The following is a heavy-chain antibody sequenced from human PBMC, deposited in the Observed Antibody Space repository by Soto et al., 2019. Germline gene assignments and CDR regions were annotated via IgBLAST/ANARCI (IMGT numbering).Heavy chain of an antibody. D-gene: IGHD1-26*01. Sequence: LGESLKIYCKGSGYSFTSYWIGWVRQLPGKGLERMGIIYPGDSDTRYSPSFQGQVTISADKSISTAYLQWSSLKASDTAMYYCARSGATDRPHYFDYWGQGTLVTVSS. V-gene: IGHV5-51*01. CDR2: IYPGDSDT. CDR3: ARSGATDRPHYFDY. J-gene: IGHJ4*02. CDR1: GYSFTSYW.